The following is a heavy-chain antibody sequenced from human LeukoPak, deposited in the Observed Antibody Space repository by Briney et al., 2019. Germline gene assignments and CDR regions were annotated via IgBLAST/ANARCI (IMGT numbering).Heavy chain of an antibody. J-gene: IGHJ3*02. V-gene: IGHV4-34*01. Sequence: PSETLSLTCAVYGGSFIGFHWNWIRQAPGKGLEWIGDINHSGSTNYNPSLTSRVTISVDPSKNQFSLNLSSVTAADTAVYYCARFKGPMDAFDIWGQGTMVTVSS. CDR2: INHSGST. CDR1: GGSFIGFH. CDR3: ARFKGPMDAFDI.